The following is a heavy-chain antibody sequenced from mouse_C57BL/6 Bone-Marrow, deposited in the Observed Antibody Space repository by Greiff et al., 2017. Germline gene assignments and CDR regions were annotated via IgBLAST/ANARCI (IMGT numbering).Heavy chain of an antibody. V-gene: IGHV5-6*01. CDR2: ISSGGSYT. J-gene: IGHJ3*01. Sequence: EVQLVESGGDLVKPGGSLKLSCAASGFTFSSYGMSWVRQTPDKRLEWVATISSGGSYTYYPDSVKGRFTISSDNAKNTLYLQMSSLKSEDTAMYYCARLLYYYGSSYGWFAYWGQGTLVTVSA. CDR1: GFTFSSYG. D-gene: IGHD1-1*01. CDR3: ARLLYYYGSSYGWFAY.